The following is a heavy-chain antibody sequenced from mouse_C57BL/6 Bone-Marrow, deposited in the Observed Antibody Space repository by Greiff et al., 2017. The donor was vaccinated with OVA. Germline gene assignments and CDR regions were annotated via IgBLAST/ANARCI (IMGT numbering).Heavy chain of an antibody. V-gene: IGHV1-69*01. CDR2: IDPSDSYT. J-gene: IGHJ4*01. D-gene: IGHD2-3*01. CDR1: GYTFTSYW. CDR3: AVDGYPYAMDY. Sequence: QVQLQPPWAELVMPGASVKLSCKASGYTFTSYWMHWVKQRPGQGLEWIGEIDPSDSYTNYNQKFKGKSTLTVDKSSSTAYMQLSSLTSEDSAVYYCAVDGYPYAMDYWGQGTSVTVSS.